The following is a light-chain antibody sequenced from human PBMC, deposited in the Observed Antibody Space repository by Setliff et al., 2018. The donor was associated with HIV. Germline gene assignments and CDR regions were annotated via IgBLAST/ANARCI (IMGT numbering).Light chain of an antibody. CDR2: EVS. CDR3: CSYAGSNTYV. Sequence: QSALAQPPSASGSPGHSVTISCTGNISDVGTYNYVSWYQQHPGKAPKLMTYEVSKRPSGVPDRFSGSKSGNTASLTVSGLQPEDEADYYCCSYAGSNTYVFGTGTKVTVL. CDR1: ISDVGTYNY. V-gene: IGLV2-8*01. J-gene: IGLJ1*01.